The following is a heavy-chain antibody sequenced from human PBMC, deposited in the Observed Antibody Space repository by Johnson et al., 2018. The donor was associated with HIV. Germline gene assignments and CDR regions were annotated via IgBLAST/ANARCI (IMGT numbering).Heavy chain of an antibody. D-gene: IGHD1-26*01. CDR2: ISYDGSNK. Sequence: QVQLVESGGGVVRPGGSLRLSCAASGFTFSSYAMHWVRQAPGKGLEWVAVISYDGSNKYYADTVKGRFTISRDNSKNTLYLQMNSLRAEDTAVYSWARVPPWGLGATGWLDAFDIWGQGTKGNVP. CDR3: ARVPPWGLGATGWLDAFDI. V-gene: IGHV3-30*04. J-gene: IGHJ3*02. CDR1: GFTFSSYA.